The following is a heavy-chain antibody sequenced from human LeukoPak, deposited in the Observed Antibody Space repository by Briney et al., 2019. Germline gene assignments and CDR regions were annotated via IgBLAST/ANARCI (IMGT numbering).Heavy chain of an antibody. CDR3: ARAGIRLHYFDY. CDR1: GGSFSGYY. D-gene: IGHD4-11*01. J-gene: IGHJ4*02. CDR2: INHSGST. V-gene: IGHV4-34*01. Sequence: PSETLSLTCAVYGGSFSGYYWSWIRQPPGKGLEWIGEINHSGSTNYNPSLKSRVTISVDTSKNQFSLKLSSVTAADTAVYYCARAGIRLHYFDYWGQGTLVTVSS.